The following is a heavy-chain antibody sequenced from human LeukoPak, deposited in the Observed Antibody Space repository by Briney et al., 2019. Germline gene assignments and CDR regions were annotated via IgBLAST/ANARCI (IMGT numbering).Heavy chain of an antibody. CDR2: INPNSGGT. Sequence: ASVKVSCKTSGYTFTNYGISWVRQAPGQGLEWMGWINPNSGGTNYAQKFQGRVTMTRDTSISTAYMELSRLRSDDTAVYYCARDSGSSWIDYWGQGTLVTVSS. J-gene: IGHJ4*02. D-gene: IGHD6-13*01. CDR3: ARDSGSSWIDY. CDR1: GYTFTNYG. V-gene: IGHV1-2*02.